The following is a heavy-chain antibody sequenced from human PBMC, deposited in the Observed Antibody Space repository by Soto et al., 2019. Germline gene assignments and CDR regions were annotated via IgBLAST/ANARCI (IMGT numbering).Heavy chain of an antibody. D-gene: IGHD3-22*01. CDR3: ASAYYYDSSGYYPPFDY. J-gene: IGHJ4*02. CDR2: IIPIFGTR. Sequence: QVQLVQSGAEVKKPGSSVKVSCKASGGTFSNYAITWVRQAPGQGLEWMGGIIPIFGTRNYAQKFQGRVTITADKSTSTAYMELSSLRSEDTAVYFCASAYYYDSSGYYPPFDYWGQATLVTVSS. CDR1: GGTFSNYA. V-gene: IGHV1-69*06.